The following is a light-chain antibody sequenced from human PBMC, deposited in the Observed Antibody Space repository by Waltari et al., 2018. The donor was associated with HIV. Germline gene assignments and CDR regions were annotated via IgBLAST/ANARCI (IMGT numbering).Light chain of an antibody. Sequence: QSALTQPASVSGSPGQSITISCTGTSSDVGSYYLVSRYQQHPGKAPKLMIYEVNKRPSVVSNRFSGSKSGNTASLTISGLQAEDEADFYCCSYAGGSTLVFGGGTKLTVL. J-gene: IGLJ3*02. CDR2: EVN. V-gene: IGLV2-23*02. CDR1: SSDVGSYYL. CDR3: CSYAGGSTLV.